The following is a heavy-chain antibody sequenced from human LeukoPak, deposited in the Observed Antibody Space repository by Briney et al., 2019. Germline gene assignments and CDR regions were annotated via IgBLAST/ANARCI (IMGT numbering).Heavy chain of an antibody. CDR2: IDGHGSDT. CDR3: ARVLPGSNRQLDY. Sequence: PGGSLRLSCAASGFTFSTYWMHWVRQAPGEGLVWVSRIDGHGSDTSYADSVKGRFTISRDNAKNTLYLQMNSVRAEDTAVYYCARVLPGSNRQLDYWGQGTLVTVSS. V-gene: IGHV3-74*01. J-gene: IGHJ4*02. CDR1: GFTFSTYW. D-gene: IGHD3-9*01.